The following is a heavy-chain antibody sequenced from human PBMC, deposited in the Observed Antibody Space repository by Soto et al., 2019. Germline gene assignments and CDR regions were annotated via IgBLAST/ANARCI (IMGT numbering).Heavy chain of an antibody. Sequence: GGSLRLSCAASGFTFSDYYMSWIRQAPGKGLEWVSYISSSGSTIYYADSVKGRFTISRDNAKNSLYLQMNSLRAEDTAVYYCARDMLRGPPYYYYYYMDVWGKGTTVTVSS. CDR1: GFTFSDYY. CDR3: ARDMLRGPPYYYYYYMDV. J-gene: IGHJ6*03. V-gene: IGHV3-11*01. D-gene: IGHD3-10*01. CDR2: ISSSGSTI.